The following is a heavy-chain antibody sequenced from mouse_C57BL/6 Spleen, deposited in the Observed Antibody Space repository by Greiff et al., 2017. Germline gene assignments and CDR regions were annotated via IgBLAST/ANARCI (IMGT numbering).Heavy chain of an antibody. D-gene: IGHD1-1*01. CDR1: GFTFSDYG. CDR2: ISSGSSTI. Sequence: EVKLMESGGGLVKPGGSLKLSCAASGFTFSDYGMHWVRQAPEKGLEWVAYISSGSSTIYYADTVKGRFTISSDNAKNTLFLQMTSLRSKDTAMYYCARPPYYYGSSPYYDAMDDWGQGTSVTVSS. V-gene: IGHV5-17*01. J-gene: IGHJ4*01. CDR3: ARPPYYYGSSPYYDAMDD.